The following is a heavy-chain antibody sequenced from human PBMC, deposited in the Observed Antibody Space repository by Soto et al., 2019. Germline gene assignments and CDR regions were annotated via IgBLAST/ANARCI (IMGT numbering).Heavy chain of an antibody. CDR2: IYYSGRT. Sequence: SETLSLTCIVSGESISSSSYYWGWIRQPPGKGLEWIGSIYYSGRTYYNPSFKSRVTISVDTSKNQFSLKLSSVTATDTAVYYCARQRTTVVTQAYFDHWGQGALVTSPQ. CDR1: GESISSSSYY. D-gene: IGHD2-21*02. J-gene: IGHJ4*02. CDR3: ARQRTTVVTQAYFDH. V-gene: IGHV4-39*01.